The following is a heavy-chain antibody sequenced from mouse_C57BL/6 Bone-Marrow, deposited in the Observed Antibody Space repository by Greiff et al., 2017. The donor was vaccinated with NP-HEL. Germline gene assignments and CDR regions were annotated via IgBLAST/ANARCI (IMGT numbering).Heavy chain of an antibody. V-gene: IGHV5-6*01. CDR2: ISSGGSYT. Sequence: EVKLMESGGDLVKPGGSLKLSCAASGFTFSSYGMSWVRQTPDKRLEWVATISSGGSYTYYPDSLKGRSTIPRDNAKNTLYMEMSSLKSEDTAMYYCASSYDYDVAWFAYWGQGTLVTVSA. D-gene: IGHD2-4*01. CDR3: ASSYDYDVAWFAY. J-gene: IGHJ3*01. CDR1: GFTFSSYG.